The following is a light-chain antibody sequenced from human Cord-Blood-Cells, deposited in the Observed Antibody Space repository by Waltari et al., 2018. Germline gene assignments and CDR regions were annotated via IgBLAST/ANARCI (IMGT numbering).Light chain of an antibody. CDR2: DAS. V-gene: IGKV1-33*01. Sequence: DIQMTQSPSSLSASVGDRVTITCQASQYISNYLNWYQQEPGKAPKLLIYDASNLETGVPSRFSGSGSGTDFTFTISSLQPEDIATYYCQQYDNLPLTFGGGTKVEIK. CDR1: QYISNY. J-gene: IGKJ4*01. CDR3: QQYDNLPLT.